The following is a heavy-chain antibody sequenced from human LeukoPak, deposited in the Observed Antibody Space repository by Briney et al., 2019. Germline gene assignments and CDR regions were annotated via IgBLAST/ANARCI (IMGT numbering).Heavy chain of an antibody. V-gene: IGHV4-59*01. J-gene: IGHJ4*02. D-gene: IGHD6-19*01. Sequence: SETLSLTCTVSGGSISSYYWSWIRQPPGKGREWIGYIYYSGSTNYNPSLKSRVTISVDTSKNQFSLKLSSVTAADTAVYYCARGYSSGWYGGLRYWGQGTLVTVSS. CDR2: IYYSGST. CDR3: ARGYSSGWYGGLRY. CDR1: GGSISSYY.